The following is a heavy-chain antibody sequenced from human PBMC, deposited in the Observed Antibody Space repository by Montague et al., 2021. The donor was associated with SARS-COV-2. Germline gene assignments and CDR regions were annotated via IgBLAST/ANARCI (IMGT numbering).Heavy chain of an antibody. CDR2: ISWNSYII. Sequence: SLRLSCAASRFIFDDYAMHWVRQAPGKGLEWVSTISWNSYIIDYADSVKGRFTISRDNAKNSLYLQMNSLRTEDTALYYCATGDYHGGGGHCGYWGQGALVTVSS. J-gene: IGHJ4*02. V-gene: IGHV3-9*01. D-gene: IGHD4-17*01. CDR3: ATGDYHGGGGHCGY. CDR1: RFIFDDYA.